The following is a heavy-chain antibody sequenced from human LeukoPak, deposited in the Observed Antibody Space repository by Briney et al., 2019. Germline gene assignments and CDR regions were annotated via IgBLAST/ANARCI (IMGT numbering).Heavy chain of an antibody. Sequence: SVKVSCKASGGTFSSYAISWVRQAPGQGLEWMGRIIPIFGTANYAQKFQGRVTITTDESTSTAYMELSSLRSEDTALYYCASMVVAATKRAGYFDYWGQGTLVTVSS. J-gene: IGHJ4*02. CDR3: ASMVVAATKRAGYFDY. CDR2: IIPIFGTA. V-gene: IGHV1-69*05. D-gene: IGHD2-15*01. CDR1: GGTFSSYA.